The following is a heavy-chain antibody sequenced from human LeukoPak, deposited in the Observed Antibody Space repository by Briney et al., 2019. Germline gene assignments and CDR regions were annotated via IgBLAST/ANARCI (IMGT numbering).Heavy chain of an antibody. D-gene: IGHD3-10*01. CDR2: IKQDGSEK. J-gene: IGHJ4*02. V-gene: IGHV3-7*04. CDR1: GXTFSSYW. CDR3: ASDREYYYGSGSFDY. Sequence: PGGSLRLSCAASGXTFSSYWMSWVRQAPGKGLEWVANIKQDGSEKYYVDSVKGRFTISRDNAKNSLYLQMNSLRAEDTAVYYCASDREYYYGSGSFDYWGQGTLVTVSS.